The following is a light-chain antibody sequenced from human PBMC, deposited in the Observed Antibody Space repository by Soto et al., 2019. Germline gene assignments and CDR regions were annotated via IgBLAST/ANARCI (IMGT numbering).Light chain of an antibody. V-gene: IGKV3-20*01. Sequence: EIVLAQSPGTLSLSPGERATLSFRASQSVSSNYLAWYQRKPGQAPRLLIYGASSRATGIPDRLSGSGSGTDFTLTISRLEPEDFAVYYCQLYGNSSITFGQGTRLEIK. J-gene: IGKJ5*01. CDR3: QLYGNSSIT. CDR1: QSVSSNY. CDR2: GAS.